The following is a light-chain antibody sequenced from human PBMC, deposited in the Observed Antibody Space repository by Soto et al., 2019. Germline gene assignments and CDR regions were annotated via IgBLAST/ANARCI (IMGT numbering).Light chain of an antibody. V-gene: IGLV1-44*01. CDR3: AAWDDRLNGSV. CDR2: SND. CDR1: SSNIESNT. Sequence: QSVLTQPPSASGTPGQRVTISCSGSSSNIESNTVTWYQQLPGTAPKLVIYSNDDRPSGVPARFSGSTSGTSASLAISGLQSEDEADYYCAAWDDRLNGSVFGGGTKVTVL. J-gene: IGLJ1*01.